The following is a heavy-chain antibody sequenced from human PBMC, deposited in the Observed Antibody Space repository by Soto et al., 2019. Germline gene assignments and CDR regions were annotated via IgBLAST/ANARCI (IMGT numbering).Heavy chain of an antibody. CDR3: ARHGPPYNGNFLASFEI. D-gene: IGHD3-10*01. J-gene: IGHJ3*02. CDR1: GGSSSYYY. CDR2: INYSGNT. V-gene: IGHV4-59*08. Sequence: QVQLQESCPGLVKPSETLSLTCTVSGGSSSYYYWTWIRQPPGKGLECIGYINYSGNTNPNSSLKSRVTLSVDTSTNQVSLRLASVTAADTAMYYCARHGPPYNGNFLASFEIWGQGTVVTVSS.